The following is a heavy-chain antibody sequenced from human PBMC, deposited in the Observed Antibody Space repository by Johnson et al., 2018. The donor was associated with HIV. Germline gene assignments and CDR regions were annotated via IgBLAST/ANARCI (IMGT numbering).Heavy chain of an antibody. D-gene: IGHD2-8*01. J-gene: IGHJ3*02. V-gene: IGHV3-NL1*01. CDR3: ARGYCTHGVCYTKVDAFDI. CDR1: GFTFDDYA. CDR2: IYSGGST. Sequence: QVQLVESGGGVVQPGRSLRLSCAASGFTFDDYAMHWVRQAPGKGLEWVSVIYSGGSTYYADSLKGRFTISRDNSKNTLYLQMNSLRPEDTAVYYCARGYCTHGVCYTKVDAFDIWGQGTMVTVSS.